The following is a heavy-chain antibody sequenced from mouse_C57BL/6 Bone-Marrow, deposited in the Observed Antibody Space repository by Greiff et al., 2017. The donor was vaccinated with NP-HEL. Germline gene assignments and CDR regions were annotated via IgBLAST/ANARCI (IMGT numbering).Heavy chain of an antibody. D-gene: IGHD2-4*01. CDR2: IYPRSGNT. Sequence: VQLQQSGAELARPGASVKLSCKASGYTFTSYGISWVKQRPGQGLEWIGEIYPRSGNTYYNEKFKGKATLTADKSSSTAYMELRSLTSEDSAVYFCARGYDYDVGFAYWGQGTLVTVSA. CDR3: ARGYDYDVGFAY. J-gene: IGHJ3*01. V-gene: IGHV1-81*01. CDR1: GYTFTSYG.